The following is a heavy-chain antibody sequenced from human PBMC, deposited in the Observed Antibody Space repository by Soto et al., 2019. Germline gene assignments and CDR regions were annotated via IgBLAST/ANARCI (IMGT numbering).Heavy chain of an antibody. CDR3: ARFDYYDSSGYYGWFDP. CDR2: IYTSGST. Sequence: PSETLSLTCTVSGGSISSYYWSWIRQPAGKGLEWIGRIYTSGSTNYNPSLKSRVTMSVDTSKNQFSLKLSSVTAADPAVYYCARFDYYDSSGYYGWFDPWGQGTLVTVSS. CDR1: GGSISSYY. V-gene: IGHV4-4*07. D-gene: IGHD3-22*01. J-gene: IGHJ5*02.